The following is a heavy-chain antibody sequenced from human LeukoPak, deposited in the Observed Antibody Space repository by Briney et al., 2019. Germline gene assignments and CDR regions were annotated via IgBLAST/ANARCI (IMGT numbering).Heavy chain of an antibody. D-gene: IGHD3-16*01. CDR1: GGSMSSSTYY. CDR2: IYTSGST. V-gene: IGHV4-61*02. Sequence: SETLSLTCSVSGGSMSSSTYYWSWIRQPAGKGLEWIGRIYTSGSTNYNPSLKSRVTISVDTSKNQFSLKLSSVTAADTAVYYCARDKGGVRLSRELGVVAYYYYYYMDVWGKGTTVTISS. CDR3: ARDKGGVRLSRELGVVAYYYYYYMDV. J-gene: IGHJ6*03.